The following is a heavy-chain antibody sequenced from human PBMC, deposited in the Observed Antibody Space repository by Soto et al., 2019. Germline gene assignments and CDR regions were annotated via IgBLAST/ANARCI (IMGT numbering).Heavy chain of an antibody. V-gene: IGHV3-33*01. J-gene: IGHJ4*02. CDR2: IWYDGGNK. Sequence: QVQLVESGGGVVQPGRSLRLSCAASGFTFSSHGMHWVRQAPGKGLEWVAVIWYDGGNKYYEDSVKGRFTNYRDNSKNTLYLQMNSLRAEDTAVYYCARGNGHSNGRIDYWGQGTLVTVSS. D-gene: IGHD5-18*01. CDR1: GFTFSSHG. CDR3: ARGNGHSNGRIDY.